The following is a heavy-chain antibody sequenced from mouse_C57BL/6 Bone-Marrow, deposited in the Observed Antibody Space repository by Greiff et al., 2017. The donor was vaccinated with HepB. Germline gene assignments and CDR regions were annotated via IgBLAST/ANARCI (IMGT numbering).Heavy chain of an antibody. Sequence: QVQLKQPGAELVRPGSSVKLSCKASGYTFTSYWMDWVKQRPGQGLEWIGNIYPSDSETHYNQKFKDKATLTVDNSSSTAYMQLISLTSEDSAVYYCARGGAWFAYWGQGTLVTVSA. CDR3: ARGGAWFAY. CDR1: GYTFTSYW. J-gene: IGHJ3*01. V-gene: IGHV1-61*01. CDR2: IYPSDSET.